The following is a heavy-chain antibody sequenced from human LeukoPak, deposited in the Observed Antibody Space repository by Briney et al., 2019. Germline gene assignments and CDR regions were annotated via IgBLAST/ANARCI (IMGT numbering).Heavy chain of an antibody. Sequence: SETLSLTCTVSGGSVSSGSYYWSWIRQPPGKGLEWIGYIYYSGSTNYNPSLKSRVTISVDTSKNQFSLKLSSVTAADTAMYYCARDKLVGYYYGMDVWGQGTTVTVSS. V-gene: IGHV4-61*01. J-gene: IGHJ6*02. CDR1: GGSVSSGSYY. D-gene: IGHD2-2*01. CDR2: IYYSGST. CDR3: ARDKLVGYYYGMDV.